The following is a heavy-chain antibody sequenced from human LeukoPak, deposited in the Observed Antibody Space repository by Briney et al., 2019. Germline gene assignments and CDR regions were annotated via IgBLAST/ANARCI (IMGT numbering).Heavy chain of an antibody. CDR2: ISSNGGST. CDR1: GFTFSSYA. J-gene: IGHJ4*02. Sequence: GGSLRLSCAASGFTFSSYAMSWVRQAPGKGLEWVSAISSNGGSTYYANSVKGRFTISRDNSKNTLYLQMGSLRAEDMAVYYCARVASKHYDSSGIDYWGQGTLVTVSS. CDR3: ARVASKHYDSSGIDY. V-gene: IGHV3-64*01. D-gene: IGHD3-22*01.